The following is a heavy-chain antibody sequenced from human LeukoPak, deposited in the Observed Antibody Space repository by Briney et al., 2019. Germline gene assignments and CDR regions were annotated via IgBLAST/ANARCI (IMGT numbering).Heavy chain of an antibody. D-gene: IGHD6-13*01. CDR1: GFTFSGKY. V-gene: IGHV3-53*01. J-gene: IGHJ4*02. CDR3: SGSSRYGYFDY. CDR2: IDSDNNT. Sequence: GGSLRLSCVASGFTFSGKYMSWVRQAPGRGLEWVSIIDSDNNTTYGDSVKGRFIISRDNSKNTLFLQLNTLRAEDTAVYYCSGSSRYGYFDYWGQGTLVTVSS.